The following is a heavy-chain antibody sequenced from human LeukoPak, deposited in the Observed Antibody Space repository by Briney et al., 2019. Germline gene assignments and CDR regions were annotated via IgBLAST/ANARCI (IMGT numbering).Heavy chain of an antibody. CDR3: ARDARGGSWSGELFYYYYGMDV. Sequence: PGGSLRLSCAASGFTFSSYGMHWVRQAPGKGLEWVAVIWYDGSNKYYADSVKGRFTISRDNSKNTLYLQMNSLRAEDTAVYYCARDARGGSWSGELFYYYYGMDVWGQGTTVTVSS. V-gene: IGHV3-33*01. J-gene: IGHJ6*02. CDR2: IWYDGSNK. D-gene: IGHD3-10*01. CDR1: GFTFSSYG.